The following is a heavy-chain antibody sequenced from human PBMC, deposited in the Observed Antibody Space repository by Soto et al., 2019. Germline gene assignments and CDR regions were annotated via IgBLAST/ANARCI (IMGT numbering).Heavy chain of an antibody. Sequence: PGGSLRLSCAASGFTFSSYGMHWVRQAPGKGLEWVAVISYDGSNKYYADSVKGRFTISRDNSKNTLYLQMNSLRAEDTAVYYCGYGYYGSSGYTDAFDIWGQGTMVTVSS. CDR2: ISYDGSNK. J-gene: IGHJ3*02. D-gene: IGHD3-22*01. CDR1: GFTFSSYG. V-gene: IGHV3-30*03. CDR3: GYGYYGSSGYTDAFDI.